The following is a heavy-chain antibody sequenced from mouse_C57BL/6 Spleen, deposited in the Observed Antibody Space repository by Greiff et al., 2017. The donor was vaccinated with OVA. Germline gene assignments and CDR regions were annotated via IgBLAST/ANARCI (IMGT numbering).Heavy chain of an antibody. CDR3: ASYDGYGVWYCDV. CDR2: IYPRSGNT. V-gene: IGHV1-81*01. D-gene: IGHD2-3*01. CDR1: GYTFTSYG. Sequence: QVQLQQSGAELARPGASVKLSCKASGYTFTSYGISWVKQRTGQGLEWIGEIYPRSGNTYYNEKFKGKATLTADKSSSTAYMELRSLTSEDSAVYFCASYDGYGVWYCDVWGTGTTVTVSS. J-gene: IGHJ1*03.